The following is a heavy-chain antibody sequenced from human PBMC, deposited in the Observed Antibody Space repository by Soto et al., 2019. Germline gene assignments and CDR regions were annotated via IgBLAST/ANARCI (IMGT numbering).Heavy chain of an antibody. CDR1: GYTFTSYG. J-gene: IGHJ5*02. V-gene: IGHV1-18*01. CDR3: ARVEPTVNWFDP. D-gene: IGHD4-17*01. CDR2: ISAYNVNT. Sequence: ASVKVSCKASGYTFTSYGISWVRQAPGQGLEWMGWISAYNVNTNYAQKLQGRVTMTTDTSTSTAYMELRSLRSDDTAVYYCARVEPTVNWFDPWGQGTRVTVSS.